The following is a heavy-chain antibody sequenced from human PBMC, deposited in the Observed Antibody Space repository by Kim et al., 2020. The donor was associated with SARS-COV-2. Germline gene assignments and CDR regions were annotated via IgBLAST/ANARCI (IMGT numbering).Heavy chain of an antibody. D-gene: IGHD2-15*01. V-gene: IGHV3-49*02. CDR3: TREAESDIVVVVAATD. J-gene: IGHJ4*02. Sequence: SVKGRFTISRDDSKSIAYLQMNSLKTEDTAVYYCTREAESDIVVVVAATDWGQGTLVTVSS.